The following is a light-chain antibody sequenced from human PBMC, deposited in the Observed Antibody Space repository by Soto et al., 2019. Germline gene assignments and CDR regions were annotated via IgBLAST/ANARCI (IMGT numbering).Light chain of an antibody. Sequence: EIVMTQSPATLSVSPGERATLSCRASQGVSSSLAWYQKKPGQAPRLLIYGASTRATGIPARFSGSGSGTEFTLTISSLQSEDFAVYYCQQYNDWWTFGQGTRVEIK. CDR3: QQYNDWWT. J-gene: IGKJ1*01. CDR2: GAS. CDR1: QGVSSS. V-gene: IGKV3-15*01.